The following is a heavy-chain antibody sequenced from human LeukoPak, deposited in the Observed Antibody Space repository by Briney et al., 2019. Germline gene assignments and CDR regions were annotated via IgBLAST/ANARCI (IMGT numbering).Heavy chain of an antibody. Sequence: ASVKVSCKASGYTFTSYDINWVRQATGQGLEWMGWMNPNSGNTGYAQKFQGRVTMTRNTSISTAYMELRRLGPDDTAVYFCARLLRGDTGYDPGIYWGQGTLVTVSS. J-gene: IGHJ4*02. CDR2: MNPNSGNT. CDR3: ARLLRGDTGYDPGIY. D-gene: IGHD2-2*01. V-gene: IGHV1-8*01. CDR1: GYTFTSYD.